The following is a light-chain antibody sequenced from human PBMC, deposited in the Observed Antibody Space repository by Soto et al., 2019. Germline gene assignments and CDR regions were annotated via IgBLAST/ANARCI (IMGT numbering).Light chain of an antibody. CDR2: GAS. CDR3: QQYNNWPPIT. CDR1: QSVSSSY. J-gene: IGKJ5*01. Sequence: EIVLTQSPVTLSLSPGERATLSCRAIQSVSSSYLAWYQQKPGQAPRLLIYGASRRATGIPDRFSGSGSGTDFTLTISRLEPEDFAVYYCQQYNNWPPITFGQGTRLEIK. V-gene: IGKV3-20*01.